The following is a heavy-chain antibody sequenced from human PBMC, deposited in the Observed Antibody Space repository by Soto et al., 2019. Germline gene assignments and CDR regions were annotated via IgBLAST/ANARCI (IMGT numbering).Heavy chain of an antibody. D-gene: IGHD3-10*01. CDR3: ASDPYYYASEY. Sequence: QVQLVESGGGLVKPGGSLRLSCAASGFTFSDSYMTWIRQAPGKGLEWISYISGSGDTIYYADSVKGRFTVSRDNAKNSLYLQMNSLRAEGTAVYYCASDPYYYASEYWGQGTLVTVSS. CDR1: GFTFSDSY. J-gene: IGHJ4*02. CDR2: ISGSGDTI. V-gene: IGHV3-11*01.